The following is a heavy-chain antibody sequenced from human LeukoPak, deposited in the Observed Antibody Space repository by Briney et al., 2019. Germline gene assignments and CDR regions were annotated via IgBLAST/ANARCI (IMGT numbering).Heavy chain of an antibody. D-gene: IGHD3-22*01. CDR1: GYTFTGYY. Sequence: ASVKVSCKAPGYTFTGYYMHWVRQAPGQGLEWMGWINPNSGGTNYAQKFQGRVTMTRDTSISTAYMELSRLRSDDTAVYYCARGDYYDSSGYYYSLIYYYYGMDVWGQGTTVTVSS. V-gene: IGHV1-2*02. J-gene: IGHJ6*02. CDR2: INPNSGGT. CDR3: ARGDYYDSSGYYYSLIYYYYGMDV.